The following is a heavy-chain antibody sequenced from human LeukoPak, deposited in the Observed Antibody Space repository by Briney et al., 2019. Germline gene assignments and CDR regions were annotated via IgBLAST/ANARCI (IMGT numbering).Heavy chain of an antibody. D-gene: IGHD3-10*01. CDR1: GGSITSSSYY. CDR3: ARVGFYRSGKEADY. J-gene: IGHJ4*02. Sequence: PSETLSLTCTVSGGSITSSSYYWGWIRQPPGKGLEWIGTISYSGSTSYNPSLKSRVTISVDTSKTQFSLKLTSVTAADTALYYCARVGFYRSGKEADYWGQGTLVSVSS. CDR2: ISYSGST. V-gene: IGHV4-39*07.